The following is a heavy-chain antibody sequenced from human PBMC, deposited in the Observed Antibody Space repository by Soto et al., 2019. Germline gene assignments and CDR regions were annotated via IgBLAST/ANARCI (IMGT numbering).Heavy chain of an antibody. V-gene: IGHV3-48*01. J-gene: IGHJ4*02. CDR3: AKGAPSRRIVGATTDY. CDR2: IGIGSSTK. Sequence: PGGSLRLSCAASGFTFRNYGMNWVRQAPGKGLEWVSYIGIGSSTKYYADSVKGRFTISRDNAKNSLYLQMNSLRAEDTAVYYCAKGAPSRRIVGATTDYWGQGALVTVSS. D-gene: IGHD1-26*01. CDR1: GFTFRNYG.